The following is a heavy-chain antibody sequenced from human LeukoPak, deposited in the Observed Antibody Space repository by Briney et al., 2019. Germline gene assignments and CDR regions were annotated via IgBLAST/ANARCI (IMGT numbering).Heavy chain of an antibody. D-gene: IGHD2-15*01. V-gene: IGHV3-23*01. CDR3: AKDDCSGGSCYSGNFDY. CDR2: ISAGGGST. CDR1: GFTFSSYA. J-gene: IGHJ4*02. Sequence: GGSLRLSCAVSGFTFSSYAMSWVRQAPGKGLEWVSAISAGGGSTYYADSVKGRFTIPRDNSKNTLYLQMNSLRAEDTAVYYCAKDDCSGGSCYSGNFDYWGQGTLVTVSS.